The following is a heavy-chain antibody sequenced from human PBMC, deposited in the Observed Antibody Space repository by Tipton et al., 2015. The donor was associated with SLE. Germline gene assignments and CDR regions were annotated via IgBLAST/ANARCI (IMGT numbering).Heavy chain of an antibody. Sequence: TLSLTCTVSGYSISSAYYWGWIRQPPGKGLEWIGSIFHRGNTYYSPSLQSRVTISLDRSENQFSLRLTSVTAADTAVYYCARAVPVVPHDAFDIWGQGTMVTVSS. CDR3: ARAVPVVPHDAFDI. D-gene: IGHD2-2*01. J-gene: IGHJ3*02. CDR2: IFHRGNT. CDR1: GYSISSAYY. V-gene: IGHV4-38-2*02.